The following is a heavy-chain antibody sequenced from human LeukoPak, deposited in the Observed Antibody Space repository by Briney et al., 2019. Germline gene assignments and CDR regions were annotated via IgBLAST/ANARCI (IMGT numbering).Heavy chain of an antibody. V-gene: IGHV3-13*01. CDR3: AKGGPARYSSPDEKKGLAFDI. CDR1: GFTFSAYD. J-gene: IGHJ3*02. D-gene: IGHD6-13*01. Sequence: GGSLRLSCAASGFTFSAYDMHWVRQVTGRGLEWVSAIGTAGDTYYVGSVKGRFIISRDNAKNSLFLQMNSLRAEDTAVYYCAKGGPARYSSPDEKKGLAFDIWGQGTMVTVSS. CDR2: IGTAGDT.